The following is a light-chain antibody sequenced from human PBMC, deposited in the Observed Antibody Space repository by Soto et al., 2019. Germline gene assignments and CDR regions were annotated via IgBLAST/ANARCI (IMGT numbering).Light chain of an antibody. J-gene: IGKJ5*01. CDR2: GAS. V-gene: IGKV3-20*01. Sequence: EIVLTQSPGTPSLSPGERATLSCRASHSVSSSYLACYQQKPGQAPRLLIYGASSRATGTPDRFSGSGSGTDFTLTISRLEPEDFAVYYCQQYGSSPPITFGQGTRLEIK. CDR3: QQYGSSPPIT. CDR1: HSVSSSY.